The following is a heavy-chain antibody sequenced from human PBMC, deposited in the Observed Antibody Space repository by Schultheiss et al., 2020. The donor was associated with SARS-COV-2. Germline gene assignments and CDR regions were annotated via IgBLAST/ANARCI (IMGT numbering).Heavy chain of an antibody. D-gene: IGHD1-26*01. CDR3: VGGSYY. CDR1: GGSFSGYY. V-gene: IGHV4-59*10. J-gene: IGHJ4*02. Sequence: SQTLSLTCAVYGGSFSGYYWSWIRQPPGKGLEWIGRIYTSGSTNYNPSLKSRVTISVDTSKNQFSLKLSSVTAADTAVYYCVGGSYYWGQGTLVTVSS. CDR2: IYTSGST.